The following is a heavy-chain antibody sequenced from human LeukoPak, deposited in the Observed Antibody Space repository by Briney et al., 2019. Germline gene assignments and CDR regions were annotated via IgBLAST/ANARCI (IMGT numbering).Heavy chain of an antibody. CDR2: ISAYNGNT. V-gene: IGHV1-18*01. Sequence: ASVKVSCKASGYTFTSYGISWVRQAPGQGLEWMGWISAYNGNTNYAQKLQGRVTMTTDTSTSTAYMELRSLRSDDTAVYYCARAQGVVRGAIPEPYFDYWGQGTLVIVSS. J-gene: IGHJ4*02. CDR3: ARAQGVVRGAIPEPYFDY. D-gene: IGHD2-2*01. CDR1: GYTFTSYG.